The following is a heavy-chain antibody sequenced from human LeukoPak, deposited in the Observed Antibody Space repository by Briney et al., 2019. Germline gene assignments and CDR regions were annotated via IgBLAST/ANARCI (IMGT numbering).Heavy chain of an antibody. CDR1: GRSFTSYG. D-gene: IGHD3-3*01. V-gene: IGHV1-69*15. CDR3: ATGGAYEFRDDY. J-gene: IGHJ4*02. CDR2: IIPIYGRA. Sequence: SVKVSCKASGRSFTSYGISWVRQAPGQGLEWMGKIIPIYGRANYGQKFQGRVTITADESTTTSYMELSSLTAEDMAVYYCATGGAYEFRDDYWGQGTLVTVSS.